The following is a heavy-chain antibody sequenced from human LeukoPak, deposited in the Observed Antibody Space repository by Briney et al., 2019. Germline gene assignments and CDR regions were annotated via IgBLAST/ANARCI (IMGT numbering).Heavy chain of an antibody. Sequence: GESLKISCKGSGYSFTSNWIGWVRPMPGKDLEWMGIIFPGDSDTRYSPAFQGQVTISADKSISTAYLQWSSLKASDTAMYYCARLDSSSWYYWGQGTRVSVSS. CDR2: IFPGDSDT. CDR3: ARLDSSSWYY. CDR1: GYSFTSNW. V-gene: IGHV5-51*01. D-gene: IGHD6-13*01. J-gene: IGHJ4*02.